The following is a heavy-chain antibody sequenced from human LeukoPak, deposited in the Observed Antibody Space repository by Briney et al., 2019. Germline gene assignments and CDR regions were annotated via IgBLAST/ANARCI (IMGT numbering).Heavy chain of an antibody. V-gene: IGHV3-23*01. Sequence: GGSLRLSCAASGFTFSSYGMSWVRQAPGKGLEWVSAISGSGGSTYYADSVKGRFTISRDNSKNTLYLQMNSLRAEDTAVYYCAKEDELLWFGKLSYAFDIWGQGTMVTVSS. CDR3: AKEDELLWFGKLSYAFDI. CDR2: ISGSGGST. D-gene: IGHD3-10*01. J-gene: IGHJ3*02. CDR1: GFTFSSYG.